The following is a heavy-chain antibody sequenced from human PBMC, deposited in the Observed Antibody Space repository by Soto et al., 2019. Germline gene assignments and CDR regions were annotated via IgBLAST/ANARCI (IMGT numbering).Heavy chain of an antibody. CDR2: IGGDGLNT. J-gene: IGHJ6*02. V-gene: IGHV3-23*01. CDR1: GFTFSTYA. Sequence: EVRLLESGGGLVQPGGXLRLSCAASGFTFSTYAMSWVRXXPGXXXXXXXVIGGDGLNTHYADSVKGRFTISRDNSKNTLYLQMNSLXADXXXXXXXXXXXXXXXXXXXXXXDVWGQGTTVTVSS. CDR3: XXXXXXXXXXXXXXXDV.